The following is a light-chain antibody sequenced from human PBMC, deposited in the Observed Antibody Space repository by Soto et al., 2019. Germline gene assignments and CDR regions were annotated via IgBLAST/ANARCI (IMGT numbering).Light chain of an antibody. CDR1: QSVSNN. V-gene: IGKV3-15*01. CDR2: GAS. Sequence: EGVMTQSPATLSMSPGESATLSCRASQSVSNNLAWYQQKPGQAPRLLIYGASTRATGIPSRFSGSASGTEFTLAISSLQSEDFAVYYCHHYNNWPYAFGQGTKVEIK. CDR3: HHYNNWPYA. J-gene: IGKJ2*01.